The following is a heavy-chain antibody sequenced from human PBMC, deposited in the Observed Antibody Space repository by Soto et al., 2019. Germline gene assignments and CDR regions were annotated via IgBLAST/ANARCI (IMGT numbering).Heavy chain of an antibody. Sequence: EVQLLESGGGLVQPGGSLRLSCAASGFTFSTYAMTWVRQAPGKGLELVSTISGSGGSTYYADSVKGRFTISRDNSKNTLYLQMNSLRAEDTAVYYCSVTVSSSWYFDYWGQGTLVTVSS. CDR2: ISGSGGST. D-gene: IGHD6-13*01. V-gene: IGHV3-23*01. CDR3: SVTVSSSWYFDY. CDR1: GFTFSTYA. J-gene: IGHJ4*02.